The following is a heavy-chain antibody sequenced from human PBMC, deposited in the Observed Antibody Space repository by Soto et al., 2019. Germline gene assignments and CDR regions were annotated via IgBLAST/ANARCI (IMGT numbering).Heavy chain of an antibody. Sequence: GGSLRLSCAASGFTFSSYAMSWVRQAPGKGLEWVSAISGSGGSTYYADSVKGRFTISRDNSKNTLYLQMNSLRAEDTAVYYGARLSGSGSYYNSVDYWGQGTLVTVPQ. J-gene: IGHJ4*02. CDR2: ISGSGGST. D-gene: IGHD3-10*01. V-gene: IGHV3-23*01. CDR1: GFTFSSYA. CDR3: ARLSGSGSYYNSVDY.